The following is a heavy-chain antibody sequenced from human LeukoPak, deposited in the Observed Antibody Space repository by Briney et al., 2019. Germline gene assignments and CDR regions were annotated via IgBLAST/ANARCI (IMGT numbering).Heavy chain of an antibody. D-gene: IGHD6-19*01. Sequence: SETLSLTCTVSGGSISSYYWSWIRQPPGKGLEWIGYIYYSGSTNYNPSLKRRGTISVDTSKNQFSLKLSSVTAADTAVYYCARQAGYSSGWPWFDYWGQGTLVTVSS. CDR2: IYYSGST. CDR3: ARQAGYSSGWPWFDY. V-gene: IGHV4-59*08. J-gene: IGHJ4*02. CDR1: GGSISSYY.